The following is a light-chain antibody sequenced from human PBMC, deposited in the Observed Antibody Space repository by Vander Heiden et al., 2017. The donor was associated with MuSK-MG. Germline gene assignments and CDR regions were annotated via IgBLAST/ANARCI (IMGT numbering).Light chain of an antibody. CDR1: SSDVGGYNY. CDR2: DVS. Sequence: QSALTQPASVSGSPGQSITISCTGTSSDVGGYNYVSWYQQHPGKAPNLMIYDVSNRPSGVSNRFSGSKSGNTASLTISGLQAEDEADYYCSSYTSSSTLDVVFGGGTKLTVL. J-gene: IGLJ2*01. CDR3: SSYTSSSTLDVV. V-gene: IGLV2-14*01.